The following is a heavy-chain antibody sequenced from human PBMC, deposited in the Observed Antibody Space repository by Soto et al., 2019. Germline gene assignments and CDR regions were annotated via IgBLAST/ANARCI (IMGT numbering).Heavy chain of an antibody. V-gene: IGHV1-24*01. D-gene: IGHD3-3*01. CDR1: GYTLTELS. CDR3: ATDIPADFWSGYYPMDV. J-gene: IGHJ6*04. Sequence: GASVKVSCKVSGYTLTELSMHWVRQAPGKGLEWMGGFDPEDGETICAQKFQGRVTMTEDTSTDTAYMELSSLRSEDTAVYYCATDIPADFWSGYYPMDVWGKGTTVTVSS. CDR2: FDPEDGET.